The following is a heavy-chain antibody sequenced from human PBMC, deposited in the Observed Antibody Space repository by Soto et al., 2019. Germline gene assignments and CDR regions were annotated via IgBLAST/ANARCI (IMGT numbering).Heavy chain of an antibody. J-gene: IGHJ4*02. CDR2: ISGSGGST. Sequence: GGSLRLSCAASGFTFSSYAMSWVRQAPGKGLEWVSAISGSGGSTYYADSVKGRLTISRDNSKNTLYLQMNSLRAEETAVYYCALRDIVVVVAASPDYWGQGTLVTVSS. CDR1: GFTFSSYA. V-gene: IGHV3-23*01. D-gene: IGHD2-15*01. CDR3: ALRDIVVVVAASPDY.